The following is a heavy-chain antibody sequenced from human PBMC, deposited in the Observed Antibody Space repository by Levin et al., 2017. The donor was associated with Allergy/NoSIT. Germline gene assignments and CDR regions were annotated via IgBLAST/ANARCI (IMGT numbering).Heavy chain of an antibody. CDR3: ARAPAGGLLEWAFDY. CDR2: IYGGGST. J-gene: IGHJ4*02. D-gene: IGHD3-3*01. Sequence: GGSLRLSCAASGFTVSSSYMSWVRQAPGKGLEWVSIIYGGGSTNYADSVKGRFTISRDNSKNTLYLQMNSLRAEDTAVYYCARAPAGGLLEWAFDYWGQGTLVTVSS. CDR1: GFTVSSSY. V-gene: IGHV3-66*01.